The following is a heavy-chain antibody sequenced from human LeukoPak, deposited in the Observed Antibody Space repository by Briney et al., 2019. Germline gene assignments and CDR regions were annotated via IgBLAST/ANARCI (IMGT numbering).Heavy chain of an antibody. J-gene: IGHJ4*02. CDR1: GGSISSYY. V-gene: IGHV4-59*01. Sequence: SETLSLTCTVSGGSISSYYWSWIRQPPGKGLEWIGYIYYSGSTNYNPSLKSRVTISVDTSKNQFSLKLSSVTAGGTAVYYCAREGGRYYYDSSGYRFWGQGTLVTVSS. D-gene: IGHD3-22*01. CDR3: AREGGRYYYDSSGYRF. CDR2: IYYSGST.